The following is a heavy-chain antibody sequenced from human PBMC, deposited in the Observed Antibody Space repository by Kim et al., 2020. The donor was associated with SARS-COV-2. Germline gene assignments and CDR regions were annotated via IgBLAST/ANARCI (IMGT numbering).Heavy chain of an antibody. CDR3: ARAVAGTYYYGMDV. D-gene: IGHD6-19*01. Sequence: PDAVKVRSTNSRDNSKNTRYLKMNSLRAENTAVYYCARAVAGTYYYGMDVWGQGTTVTVSS. V-gene: IGHV3-30*01. J-gene: IGHJ6*02.